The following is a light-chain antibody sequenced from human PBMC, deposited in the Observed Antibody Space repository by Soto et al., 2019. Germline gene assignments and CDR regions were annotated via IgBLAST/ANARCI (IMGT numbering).Light chain of an antibody. J-gene: IGLJ2*01. CDR3: LLSYSVARKV. CDR1: TGAVTSGHY. Sequence: QAVVTQEPSRTVSPGGTVTLTCGSSTGAVTSGHYPYWFQQKPGQAPRTLIYETSNKHSWTPARFSGSLLGGKAALTLSDAQPEDEADYYCLLSYSVARKVFGGGTKLTVL. CDR2: ETS. V-gene: IGLV7-46*01.